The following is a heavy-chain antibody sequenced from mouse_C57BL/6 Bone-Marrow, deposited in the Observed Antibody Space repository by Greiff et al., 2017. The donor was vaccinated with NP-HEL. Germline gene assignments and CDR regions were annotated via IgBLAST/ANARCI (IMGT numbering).Heavy chain of an antibody. CDR3: ARWNWDGGFAY. CDR2: IYPRDGST. J-gene: IGHJ3*01. Sequence: VNLVESGPELVKPGASVKLSCKASGYTFTSYDINWVKQRPGQGLEWIGWIYPRDGSTKYNEKFKGKATLTVDTSSSTAYMELHSLTSEDSAVYFCARWNWDGGFAYWGQGTLVTVSA. D-gene: IGHD4-1*01. V-gene: IGHV1-85*01. CDR1: GYTFTSYD.